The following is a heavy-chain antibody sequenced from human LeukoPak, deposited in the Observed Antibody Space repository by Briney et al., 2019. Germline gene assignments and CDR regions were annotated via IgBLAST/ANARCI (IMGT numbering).Heavy chain of an antibody. CDR2: IIPIFGTA. CDR1: GGTFSSYA. CDR3: ARGDCGGDCWTLYYYYGMDV. Sequence: SVKVSCKASGGTFSSYAISWVRQAPGQGLEWMGGIIPIFGTANYAQKFQGRVTITADESTSTAYMELSSLRSEDTAVYYCARGDCGGDCWTLYYYYGMDVWGQGTAVTVSS. D-gene: IGHD2-21*02. V-gene: IGHV1-69*13. J-gene: IGHJ6*02.